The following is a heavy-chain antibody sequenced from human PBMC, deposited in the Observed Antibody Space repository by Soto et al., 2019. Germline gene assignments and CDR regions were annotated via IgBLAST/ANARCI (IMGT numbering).Heavy chain of an antibody. J-gene: IGHJ4*02. V-gene: IGHV4-4*02. CDR2: IHHSGGT. Sequence: QVQLQESGPGLVKPSGTLSLSCAVSGCSVSNNNWWSWVRQSPGNGLEWIGEIHHSGGTSYNPSLESRATFSVDKCKNELSLRLNYVTAADTAVYNCTKNSAYALHYWCLGSLVTVSS. D-gene: IGHD5-12*01. CDR3: TKNSAYALHY. CDR1: GCSVSNNNW.